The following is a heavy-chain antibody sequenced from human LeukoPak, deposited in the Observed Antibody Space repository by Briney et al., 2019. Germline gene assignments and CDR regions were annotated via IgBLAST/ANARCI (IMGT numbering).Heavy chain of an antibody. CDR3: ARGPRISIFGVVSQYYFDY. J-gene: IGHJ4*02. CDR1: GGSISSYY. Sequence: SETLSLTCTVSGGSISSYYWSWIRQPAGKGLEWIGRIYTSGSTNYNPSLKSRVTISLDTSKNQFSLKLSSVTAADTAVYYCARGPRISIFGVVSQYYFDYWGQGTLVTVSS. CDR2: IYTSGST. V-gene: IGHV4-4*07. D-gene: IGHD3-3*01.